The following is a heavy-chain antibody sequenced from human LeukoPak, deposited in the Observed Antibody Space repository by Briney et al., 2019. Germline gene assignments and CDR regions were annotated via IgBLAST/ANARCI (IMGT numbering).Heavy chain of an antibody. CDR3: ARSRTGYISYYYYYGMDV. V-gene: IGHV1-69*13. CDR2: IIPIFGTA. D-gene: IGHD3/OR15-3a*01. Sequence: SVKVSCKASGGTFSSYAISWVRQAPGQGLEWMGGIIPIFGTANYAQKFQGRVTITADESTSTAYMELSSLRSEDTAVYYCARSRTGYISYYYYYGMDVWGQGTTVTVSS. CDR1: GGTFSSYA. J-gene: IGHJ6*02.